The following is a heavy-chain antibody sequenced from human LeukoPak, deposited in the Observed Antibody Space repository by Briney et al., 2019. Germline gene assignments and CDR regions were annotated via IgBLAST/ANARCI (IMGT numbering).Heavy chain of an antibody. Sequence: PSETLSLTCSVSDGSINSYYWNWIRRPPEKGLEWIGYIYYNGNTNYSPSLKSRVTMSVDTSKNLFSLKVSPVTAADTAVYYCARGRSNYYGMDVWGQGTTVTVSS. CDR1: DGSINSYY. V-gene: IGHV4-59*01. D-gene: IGHD1-26*01. J-gene: IGHJ6*02. CDR3: ARGRSNYYGMDV. CDR2: IYYNGNT.